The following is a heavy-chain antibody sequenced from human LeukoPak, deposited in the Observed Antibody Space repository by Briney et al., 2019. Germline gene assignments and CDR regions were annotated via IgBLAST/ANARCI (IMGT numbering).Heavy chain of an antibody. D-gene: IGHD2-2*01. CDR3: ASTYCSSTSCYQYWFDP. CDR1: GGTFSSYA. V-gene: IGHV1-69*05. CDR2: IIPIFGTA. J-gene: IGHJ5*02. Sequence: SVTVSCKASGGTFSSYAISWVRQAPGQGLEWMGGIIPIFGTANYAQKFQGRVTITTDESTSTAYMELSSLRSEDTAVYYCASTYCSSTSCYQYWFDPWGQGTLVTVSS.